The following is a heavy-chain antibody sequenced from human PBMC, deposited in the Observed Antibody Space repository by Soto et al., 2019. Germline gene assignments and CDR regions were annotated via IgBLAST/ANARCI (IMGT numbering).Heavy chain of an antibody. D-gene: IGHD2-2*01. CDR3: ARDLREDCSSSTSCWPYGMDV. Sequence: SETLSLTCTVSGGSISSDYWSWIRQPPGKGLEWIGYIYFSGSTSYNPSLQSRVTISVDTSKNQFSLRLSSVIAADTAVYYCARDLREDCSSSTSCWPYGMDVWGQGTTVTVSS. J-gene: IGHJ6*02. CDR1: GGSISSDY. CDR2: IYFSGST. V-gene: IGHV4-59*01.